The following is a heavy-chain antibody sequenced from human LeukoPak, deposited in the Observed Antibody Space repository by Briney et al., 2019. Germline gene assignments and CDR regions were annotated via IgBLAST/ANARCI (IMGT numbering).Heavy chain of an antibody. CDR3: AKDQYYYDSSGYSDY. J-gene: IGHJ4*02. D-gene: IGHD3-22*01. Sequence: GGSLRLSCAASGFTFSSYSMNWVRQAPGKGLEWVSSISSSSSYIYYADSVKGRFTISRDNAKNSLYLQMNSRRAEDTAVYYCAKDQYYYDSSGYSDYWGQGTLVTVSS. CDR1: GFTFSSYS. V-gene: IGHV3-21*01. CDR2: ISSSSSYI.